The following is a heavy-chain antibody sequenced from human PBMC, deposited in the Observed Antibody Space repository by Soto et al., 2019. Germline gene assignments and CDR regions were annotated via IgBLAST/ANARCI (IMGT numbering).Heavy chain of an antibody. D-gene: IGHD6-13*01. CDR3: ARVGAAAAAYGMDV. CDR2: ISSSSSYT. V-gene: IGHV3-11*05. Sequence: QVQLVESGGGLVKPGGSLRLSCAASGFTFSDYYMSWIRQAPGKGLEWVSYISSSSSYTNYADSVKGRFTISRHNAKNSLYLQMNSLRAEDTAVYYCARVGAAAAAYGMDVWGQGTTVTVSS. J-gene: IGHJ6*02. CDR1: GFTFSDYY.